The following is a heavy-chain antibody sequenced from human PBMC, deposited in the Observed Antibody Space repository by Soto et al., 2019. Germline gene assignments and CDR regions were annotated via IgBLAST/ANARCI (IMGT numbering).Heavy chain of an antibody. V-gene: IGHV5-10-1*01. CDR1: GYSFTSYW. CDR3: ATSRRGDYEYYFDY. Sequence: PGESLKISCKGSGYSFTSYWISWVRQMPGKGLEWMGRIDPSDSYTNYSPSFQGHVTISADKSISTAYLQWSSLKASDTAMYYCATSRRGDYEYYFDYSGQATLVTVSS. J-gene: IGHJ4*02. CDR2: IDPSDSYT. D-gene: IGHD4-17*01.